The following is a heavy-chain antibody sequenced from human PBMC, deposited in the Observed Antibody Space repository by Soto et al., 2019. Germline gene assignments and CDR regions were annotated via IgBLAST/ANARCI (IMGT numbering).Heavy chain of an antibody. Sequence: GGSLRLSCAASGFTFSSYAMSWVRQTPGKGLEWVSLIYSGGSTYYADSVKGRFTISRDNSKNTLYLQMNSLRAEDTAVYYCASVRYTSGQSLDYWGQGTLVTVSS. CDR1: GFTFSSYA. V-gene: IGHV3-66*01. CDR3: ASVRYTSGQSLDY. J-gene: IGHJ4*02. D-gene: IGHD6-19*01. CDR2: IYSGGST.